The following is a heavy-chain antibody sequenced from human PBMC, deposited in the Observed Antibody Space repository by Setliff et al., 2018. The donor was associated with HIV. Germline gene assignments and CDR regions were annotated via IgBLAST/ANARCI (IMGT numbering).Heavy chain of an antibody. Sequence: LRLSCAASGFTFSSYAMSWVRQAPGKGLEWVSAISGSGGSTYYADSVKGRFTISRDNSKNTLYLQMNSLRAEDTAVYYCAKKRMIVVGADYWGQGTLVTVSS. CDR2: ISGSGGST. CDR1: GFTFSSYA. D-gene: IGHD3-22*01. J-gene: IGHJ4*02. CDR3: AKKRMIVVGADY. V-gene: IGHV3-23*01.